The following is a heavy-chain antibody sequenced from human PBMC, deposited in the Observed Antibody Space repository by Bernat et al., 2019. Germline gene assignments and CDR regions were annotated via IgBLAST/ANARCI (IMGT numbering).Heavy chain of an antibody. J-gene: IGHJ4*02. V-gene: IGHV3-15*01. CDR3: TADPPGNSPLFDY. Sequence: EVQLVESGGGLVMPGESLRLSCAASGLTFSHAWMSWVRQAPGKGLEWVGRIKSKTNGGTTDYAAPVKGRFTISRDDSEDTLYLQMDSLKSEDTAVYYCTADPPGNSPLFDYWGQGTLVTVSS. D-gene: IGHD6-13*01. CDR1: GLTFSHAW. CDR2: IKSKTNGGTT.